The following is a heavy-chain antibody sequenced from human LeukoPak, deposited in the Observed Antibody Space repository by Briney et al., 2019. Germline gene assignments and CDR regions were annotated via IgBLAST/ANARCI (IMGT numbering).Heavy chain of an antibody. D-gene: IGHD3-9*01. CDR3: ARHRYYDILTGYYEGFDP. J-gene: IGHJ5*02. Sequence: NPSETLSLTCTISGGSISSYYWSWIRQPPGKGLEWIGYIYYSGSTNYNPSLKSRVTISVDTSKNQFSLKLSSVTAADTAVYYCARHRYYDILTGYYEGFDPWGQGTLVTVSS. CDR2: IYYSGST. CDR1: GGSISSYY. V-gene: IGHV4-59*08.